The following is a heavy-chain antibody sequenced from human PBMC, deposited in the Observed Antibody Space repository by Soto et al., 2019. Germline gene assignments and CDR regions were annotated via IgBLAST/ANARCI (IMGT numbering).Heavy chain of an antibody. Sequence: TSETLSLTCTVSGGSISSYYWSWIRQPPGKGLEWIGYIYYSGSTNYNPSLKSRVTTSVDTSKNQFSLKLSSVTAADTAVYYCARVHDSSGYPPYYYYGMDVWGQGTTVTVSS. CDR1: GGSISSYY. D-gene: IGHD3-22*01. CDR2: IYYSGST. J-gene: IGHJ6*02. CDR3: ARVHDSSGYPPYYYYGMDV. V-gene: IGHV4-59*01.